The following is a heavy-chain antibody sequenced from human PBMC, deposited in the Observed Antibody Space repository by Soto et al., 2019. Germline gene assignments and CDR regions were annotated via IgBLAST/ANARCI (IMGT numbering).Heavy chain of an antibody. CDR3: ARLRYDFWSGYYTPFYYYGMDV. Sequence: SETQSPRCPVVGGPLISYHLRLIRPPPGKGLEWVGSIYYSGSTYYNPSLKSRVTISVDTSKNQFSLKLSSVTAADTAVYYCARLRYDFWSGYYTPFYYYGMDVWGQGNTVTVSS. D-gene: IGHD3-3*01. CDR1: GGPLISYH. J-gene: IGHJ6*02. CDR2: IYYSGST. V-gene: IGHV4-39*01.